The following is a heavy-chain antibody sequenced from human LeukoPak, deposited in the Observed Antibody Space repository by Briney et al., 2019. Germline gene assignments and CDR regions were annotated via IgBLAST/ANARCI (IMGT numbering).Heavy chain of an antibody. CDR1: GFTFSSYA. D-gene: IGHD1-26*01. CDR2: ISYDGSNK. Sequence: PGGSLRLSCAASGFTFSSYAMHWVRQAPGKGLEWVAVISYDGSNKYYADSVKGRFTISRDNSKNTLYLQMNSLRAEDTAVYYCARDRVGATDYFVYWGQGTLVTVSS. CDR3: ARDRVGATDYFVY. J-gene: IGHJ4*02. V-gene: IGHV3-30-3*01.